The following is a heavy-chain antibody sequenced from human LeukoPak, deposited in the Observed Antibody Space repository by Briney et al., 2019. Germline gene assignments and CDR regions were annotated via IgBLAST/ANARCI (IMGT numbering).Heavy chain of an antibody. CDR2: IYYCGST. Sequence: SETLSLTCTVSGGSINNYYWSWIRQPPGKGLEWIGYIYYCGSTNYTPSLKSRVTFSVDTYKHVFSLKVNCVPGAHPVVSLCAREGDYGDLRYLDYWGQGTLVTVSS. D-gene: IGHD4-17*01. CDR1: GGSINNYY. CDR3: AREGDYGDLRYLDY. J-gene: IGHJ4*02. V-gene: IGHV4-59*01.